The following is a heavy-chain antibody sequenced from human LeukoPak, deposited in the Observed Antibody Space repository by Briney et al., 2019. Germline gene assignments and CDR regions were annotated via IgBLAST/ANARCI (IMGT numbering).Heavy chain of an antibody. CDR2: ISWNSGSI. J-gene: IGHJ4*02. D-gene: IGHD6-13*01. V-gene: IGHV3-9*01. CDR1: GFTFDDYA. CDR3: AKDLTAAPYYFDY. Sequence: PGGSLRLSCAASGFTFDDYAMHWVRQAPGKGLEWVSGISWNSGSIGYADSVKGRFTISRDNAKNSLYLQMNSLRAEDTALYYCAKDLTAAPYYFDYWGQGTLVTVSS.